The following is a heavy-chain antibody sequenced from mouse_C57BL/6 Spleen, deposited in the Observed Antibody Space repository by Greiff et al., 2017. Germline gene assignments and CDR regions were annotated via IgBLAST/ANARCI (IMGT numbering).Heavy chain of an antibody. CDR3: TLGRYFDV. Sequence: EVKLEESGGGLVQPGGSMKLSCAASGFTFSDAWMDWVRQSPEKGLEWVAEIRYKANNHATYYAESVKGRFTISRDDSKSSVYLQMNSLRAEDTGIYYCTLGRYFDVWGTGTTVTVSS. CDR1: GFTFSDAW. V-gene: IGHV6-6*01. D-gene: IGHD4-1*01. J-gene: IGHJ1*03. CDR2: IRYKANNHAT.